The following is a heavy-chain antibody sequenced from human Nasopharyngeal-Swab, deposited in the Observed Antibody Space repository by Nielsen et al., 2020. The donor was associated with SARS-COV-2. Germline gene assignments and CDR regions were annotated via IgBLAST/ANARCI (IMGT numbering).Heavy chain of an antibody. CDR3: ARRTRYGITGTRGGFPV. D-gene: IGHD1-7*01. J-gene: IGHJ6*04. Sequence: WIRQPPGKGLEWIGEINHSGSTNYNPSLKSRVTISVDTSKNQFSLKLSSVTAADTAVYYCARRTRYGITGTRGGFPVWGKGITVTVSS. CDR2: INHSGST. V-gene: IGHV4-34*01.